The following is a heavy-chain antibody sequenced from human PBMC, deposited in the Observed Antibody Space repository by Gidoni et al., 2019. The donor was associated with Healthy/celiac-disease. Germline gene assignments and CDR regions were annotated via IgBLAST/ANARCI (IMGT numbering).Heavy chain of an antibody. V-gene: IGHV3-53*01. CDR1: GFTVSSNY. J-gene: IGHJ6*02. Sequence: EVQLVESGGGLIQPGGSLRLSCAASGFTVSSNYMSWVRQAPGKGLEWVSVIYSGGSTYYADSVKGRFTISRDNSKNTLYLQMNSLRAEDTAVYYCARDKTSFARYYYYGMDVWGQGTTVTVSS. CDR3: ARDKTSFARYYYYGMDV. CDR2: IYSGGST.